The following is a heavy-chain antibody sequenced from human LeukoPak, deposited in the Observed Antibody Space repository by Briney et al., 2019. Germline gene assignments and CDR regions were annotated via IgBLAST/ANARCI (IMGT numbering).Heavy chain of an antibody. V-gene: IGHV4-34*08. D-gene: IGHD3-10*01. CDR2: INHSGST. CDR1: GFTFTNAW. J-gene: IGHJ4*02. Sequence: GPLRLSCAASGFTFTNAWMIWIRQPPGKGLEWIGEINHSGSTNYNPSLKSRVTISVDTSKNQFSLKLSSVTAADTAVYYCADGSGKARFDYWGQGTLVTVSS. CDR3: ADGSGKARFDY.